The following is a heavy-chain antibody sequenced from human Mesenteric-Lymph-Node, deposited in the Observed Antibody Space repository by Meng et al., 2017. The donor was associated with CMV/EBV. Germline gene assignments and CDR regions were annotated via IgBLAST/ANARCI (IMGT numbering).Heavy chain of an antibody. D-gene: IGHD6-19*01. J-gene: IGHJ4*02. V-gene: IGHV4-61*01. CDR2: IYYSGTT. CDR1: GGSVSSSQYY. Sequence: TGSGGSVSSSQYYWSWIRQPPGTALEWIGYIYYSGTTNYTPSLKSRVTMSVDTSKNQFSLKLSSVTAVDTAVYYCARYLVAGTHPNHWGQGTLVTVSS. CDR3: ARYLVAGTHPNH.